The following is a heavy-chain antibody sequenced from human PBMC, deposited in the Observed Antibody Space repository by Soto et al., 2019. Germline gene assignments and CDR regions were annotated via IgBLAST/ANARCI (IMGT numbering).Heavy chain of an antibody. CDR2: ISGSGGST. D-gene: IGHD6-19*01. Sequence: LRLSCAASGFTFSSYAMSWVRQAPGKGLEWVSAISGSGGSTYYADSVKGRFTISRDNSKNTLYLQMNSLRAEDTAVYYCAKNEQWLSREDYWVQGTLVTVSS. CDR1: GFTFSSYA. CDR3: AKNEQWLSREDY. J-gene: IGHJ4*02. V-gene: IGHV3-23*01.